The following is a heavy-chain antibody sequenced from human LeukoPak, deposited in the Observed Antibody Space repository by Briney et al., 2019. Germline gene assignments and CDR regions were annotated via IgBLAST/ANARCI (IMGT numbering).Heavy chain of an antibody. Sequence: ASVKVSCKASGYTFTGYYMHWVRQAPGQGLEWMGWINPNSGGTNYAQKFQGWVTMTRDTSISTAYMELSRLRSDDTAVYYCAREVGIAAAEGGAFDIWGQGTMVTVSS. D-gene: IGHD6-13*01. CDR2: INPNSGGT. V-gene: IGHV1-2*04. CDR3: AREVGIAAAEGGAFDI. J-gene: IGHJ3*02. CDR1: GYTFTGYY.